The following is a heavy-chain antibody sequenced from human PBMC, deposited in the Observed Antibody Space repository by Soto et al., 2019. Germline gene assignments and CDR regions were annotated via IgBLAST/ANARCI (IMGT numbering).Heavy chain of an antibody. D-gene: IGHD1-26*01. CDR3: ARVYSGSYGQND. Sequence: GVMRPSETLSLTCVVSGGSVSRGSYYWTWIRQPPGKGLEWIGHIFYSMKTTNYNPSLESRVSISVDTSQNLFSLSLTSVTAADTAVYYCARVYSGSYGQNDWGQGTLVTVSS. CDR2: IFYSMKTT. V-gene: IGHV4-61*03. CDR1: GGSVSRGSYY. J-gene: IGHJ1*01.